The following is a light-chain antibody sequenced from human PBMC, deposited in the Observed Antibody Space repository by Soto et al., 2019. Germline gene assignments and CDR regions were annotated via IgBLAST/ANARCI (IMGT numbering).Light chain of an antibody. CDR1: SSQIGSNT. J-gene: IGLJ3*02. CDR2: DND. Sequence: QSVLTQPPSLSGTPGQRVTISCSGSSSQIGSNTDSWYQQLPGKAPKLLIYDNDRRPSGVPDRFSGSKSGTSGSLAISDLHSEDEAEYFCAAWHDSRNAWVFGGGTKVTVL. V-gene: IGLV1-44*01. CDR3: AAWHDSRNAWV.